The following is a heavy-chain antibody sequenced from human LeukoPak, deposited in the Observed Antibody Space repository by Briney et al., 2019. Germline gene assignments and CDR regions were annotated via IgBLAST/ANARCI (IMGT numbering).Heavy chain of an antibody. CDR2: IYYSGST. Sequence: SDTLSLTCTVSGGSISSYYWSWIRQPPGKGLEWIGYIYYSGSTNYNPSLKSRVTISVDTSKNQFSLKLSSVTAADTAVYYCARYSGSPPSSFDYWGQGTLVTVSS. CDR3: ARYSGSPPSSFDY. J-gene: IGHJ4*02. V-gene: IGHV4-59*07. D-gene: IGHD3-10*01. CDR1: GGSISSYY.